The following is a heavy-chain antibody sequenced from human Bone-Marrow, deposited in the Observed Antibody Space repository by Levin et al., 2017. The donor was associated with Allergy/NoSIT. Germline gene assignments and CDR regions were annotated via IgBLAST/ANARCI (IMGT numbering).Heavy chain of an antibody. Sequence: SETLSLTCAASGFSISSGYYWGWIRQPPGKRLEWIGSIYHSGSTYYNSSLKSRVILTVDTSKNQFPLKLSSVTAAGTAVYYCAGHYDSAVGNFQHWGQGTLVTVSS. CDR3: AGHYDSAVGNFQH. J-gene: IGHJ1*01. V-gene: IGHV4-38-2*01. CDR2: IYHSGST. CDR1: GFSISSGYY. D-gene: IGHD3-22*01.